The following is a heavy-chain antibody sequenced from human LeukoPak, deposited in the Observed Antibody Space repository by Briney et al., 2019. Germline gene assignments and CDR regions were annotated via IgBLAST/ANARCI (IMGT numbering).Heavy chain of an antibody. V-gene: IGHV1-2*02. J-gene: IGHJ3*02. D-gene: IGHD5-18*01. CDR3: ARDLYTAMGLRGAFDI. CDR2: INPNSGGT. CDR1: GYTFTGYY. Sequence: GASVKVSCKASGYTFTGYYMHWVRQAPGQGLEWMGWINPNSGGTNYAQKFQGRVTMTRDTSISTAYMELSRLRSDDTAVYYCARDLYTAMGLRGAFDIWGQGTMVTVSS.